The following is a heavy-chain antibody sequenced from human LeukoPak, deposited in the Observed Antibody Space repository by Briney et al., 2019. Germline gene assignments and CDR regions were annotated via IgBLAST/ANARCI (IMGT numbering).Heavy chain of an antibody. Sequence: GGSLRLSCAASGFTSDDYAMHWVRQAPGKGLEWVSGISWNSGSIGYADSVKGRFTISRDNAKNSLYLQMNSLRAEDTALYYCAKGDYLAPDYWGQGTLVTVSS. CDR3: AKGDYLAPDY. CDR2: ISWNSGSI. D-gene: IGHD3-10*01. CDR1: GFTSDDYA. V-gene: IGHV3-9*02. J-gene: IGHJ4*02.